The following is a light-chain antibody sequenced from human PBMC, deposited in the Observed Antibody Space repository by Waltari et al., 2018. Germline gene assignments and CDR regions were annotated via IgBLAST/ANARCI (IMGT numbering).Light chain of an antibody. V-gene: IGKV1-16*01. CDR3: QQYKTYPIT. Sequence: DRVTIACRASQGISNRLAWFQQKPGMAPKSLIYAASRLQSGVPPRFSGSGSGTDFTLTISSLQPEDFASYFCQQYKTYPITFGQGTRLEIK. CDR2: AAS. CDR1: QGISNR. J-gene: IGKJ5*01.